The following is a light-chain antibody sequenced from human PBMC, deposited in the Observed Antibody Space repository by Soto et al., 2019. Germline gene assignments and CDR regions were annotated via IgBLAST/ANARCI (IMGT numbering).Light chain of an antibody. CDR2: AAS. Sequence: DLQSTHSPSSLSASVGDRVTITCRASPSISSYLNWYQQKPGKAPKLLIYAASSLQGGVPSRFSGSGSGTDFTLTISSLQPEDFATYYCQQTYSSPWTFGQGTKVDIK. CDR1: PSISSY. J-gene: IGKJ1*01. V-gene: IGKV1-39*01. CDR3: QQTYSSPWT.